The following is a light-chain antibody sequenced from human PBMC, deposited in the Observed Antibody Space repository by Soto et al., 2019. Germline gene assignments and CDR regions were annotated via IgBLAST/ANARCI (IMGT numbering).Light chain of an antibody. Sequence: DIVLTQSPGTLALSPGARATLSCRASQSVSSYLAWYQQKPGQAPRLLIYDASNRATGIPARFSGSGSGTDFTLTISSLEPEDFAVYYCQQRSNWPPITFGQGTRLEIK. CDR1: QSVSSY. CDR2: DAS. V-gene: IGKV3-11*01. J-gene: IGKJ5*01. CDR3: QQRSNWPPIT.